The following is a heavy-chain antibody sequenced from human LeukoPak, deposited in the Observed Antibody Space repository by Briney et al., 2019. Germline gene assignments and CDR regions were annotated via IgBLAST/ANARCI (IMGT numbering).Heavy chain of an antibody. CDR1: GGTFSSYA. V-gene: IGHV1-69*13. J-gene: IGHJ4*02. CDR2: IIPIFGTA. D-gene: IGHD3-3*01. Sequence: SVKVSCKASGGTFSSYAISWVRQAPGQGLKWMGGIIPIFGTANYAQKFQGRVTITADESTSTAYMELSSLRSEDTAVYYCARIGDFWSGYHDFDYWGQGTLVTVSS. CDR3: ARIGDFWSGYHDFDY.